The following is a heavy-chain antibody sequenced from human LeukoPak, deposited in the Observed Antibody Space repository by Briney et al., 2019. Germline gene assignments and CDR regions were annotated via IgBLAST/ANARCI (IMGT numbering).Heavy chain of an antibody. D-gene: IGHD2-15*01. CDR1: GGSISSGDYY. Sequence: SETLSFTCTVSGGSISSGDYYWSWIRQPPGRGLEWIGNIYYSGSTYYNPSLKSRLTISVDTSKNQFSLKLSSVTAADTAVYYCARDSRPLSGGSWHDYWGQGTLVTVSS. CDR3: ARDSRPLSGGSWHDY. CDR2: IYYSGST. J-gene: IGHJ4*02. V-gene: IGHV4-30-4*01.